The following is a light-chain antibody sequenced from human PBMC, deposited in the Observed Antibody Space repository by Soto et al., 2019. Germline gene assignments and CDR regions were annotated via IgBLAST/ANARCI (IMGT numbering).Light chain of an antibody. J-gene: IGKJ4*01. CDR1: QSVSNN. CDR2: AVS. V-gene: IGKV3-15*01. Sequence: EIVMTQSPATLSVSPGERATLSCRASQSVSNNLAWYQQKPVQAPRLLIYAVSARATGIPARFSGSGSGTEFTLTIRSPQSEDFAVYYCQQFNNWPLTFGRGTKVEIK. CDR3: QQFNNWPLT.